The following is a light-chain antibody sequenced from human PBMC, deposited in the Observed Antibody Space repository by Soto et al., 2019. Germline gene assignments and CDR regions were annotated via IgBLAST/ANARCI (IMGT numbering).Light chain of an antibody. CDR3: GTWDRTLRGVV. V-gene: IGLV1-51*01. J-gene: IGLJ2*01. CDR2: DND. Sequence: QSVLTQPPSVSAAPGQKVTISCSGRSSNIGNNYVSWYQQLPGSAPKLLIYDNDNRPSGIPDRFSGSKSGSSATLGITGLQTGDEAVYSCGTWDRTLRGVVFGGGTKLTVL. CDR1: SSNIGNNY.